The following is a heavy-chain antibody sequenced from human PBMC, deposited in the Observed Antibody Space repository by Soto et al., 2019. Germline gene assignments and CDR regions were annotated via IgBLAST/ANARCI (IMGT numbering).Heavy chain of an antibody. Sequence: QVQLQESGPGLVKPSQTLSLTCAVSGGSISSGGYYWSWIRQHPGKGLEWIGYIYYSGSTYYNPSLKSRVTLSVDTSKNQCSLNLSSVTDADTAVYYCARDPNPIFDTWGQGILVTVSS. CDR2: IYYSGST. CDR1: GGSISSGGYY. CDR3: ARDPNPIFDT. V-gene: IGHV4-31*11. J-gene: IGHJ5*02. D-gene: IGHD3-3*01.